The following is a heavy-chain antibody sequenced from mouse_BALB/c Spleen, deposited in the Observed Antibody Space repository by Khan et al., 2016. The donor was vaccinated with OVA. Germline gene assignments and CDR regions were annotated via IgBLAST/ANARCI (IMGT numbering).Heavy chain of an antibody. Sequence: EVELVESGGGLVQPGGSLKLSCAASGFTFSSNTMSWVRQTPEKRLEWVAYITNGGGSTYYPDTVKGRFTISRDNAKNTLYLQMSSLKSEDTAMYYCARVPTFITTALDYWCQGTSVTVSS. J-gene: IGHJ4*01. D-gene: IGHD1-2*01. V-gene: IGHV5-12-2*01. CDR2: ITNGGGST. CDR3: ARVPTFITTALDY. CDR1: GFTFSSNT.